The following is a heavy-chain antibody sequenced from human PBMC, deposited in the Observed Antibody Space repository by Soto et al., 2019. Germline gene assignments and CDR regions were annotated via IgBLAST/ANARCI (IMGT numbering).Heavy chain of an antibody. Sequence: VQLVESGGGVVQPGRSLRLSCAASGFTFSDYAMHWVRQAPGKGLERVAVVSHDGRNTHYADSVKGRFTISRDRSKNTVSLEMTSLRAEDTAVYYCAKGGRQWLVTSDFNYWGQGALVTVSS. J-gene: IGHJ4*02. CDR1: GFTFSDYA. V-gene: IGHV3-30*18. CDR2: VSHDGRNT. D-gene: IGHD6-19*01. CDR3: AKGGRQWLVTSDFNY.